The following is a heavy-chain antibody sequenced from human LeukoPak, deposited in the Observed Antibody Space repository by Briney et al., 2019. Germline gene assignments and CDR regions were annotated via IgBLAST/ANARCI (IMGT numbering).Heavy chain of an antibody. CDR3: ARPYGDYFYFDY. CDR2: IGSSSSYI. V-gene: IGHV3-21*01. Sequence: GGSLRLSCAASGFTFSSYSMNWVRQAPGKGLEWVSSIGSSSSYIYYADSVKGRFTISRDNAKNSLYLQMNSLRAEDTAVYYCARPYGDYFYFDYWGQGTLVTVSS. CDR1: GFTFSSYS. D-gene: IGHD4-17*01. J-gene: IGHJ4*02.